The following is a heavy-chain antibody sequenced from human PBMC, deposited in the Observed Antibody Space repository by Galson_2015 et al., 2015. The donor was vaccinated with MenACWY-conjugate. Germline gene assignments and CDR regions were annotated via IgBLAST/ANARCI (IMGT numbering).Heavy chain of an antibody. CDR1: GFTVSSNY. D-gene: IGHD6-19*01. Sequence: SLRLSCAASGFTVSSNYMSWVRQAPGKGLEWVSVIYSGGSTYYADSVKGRFTISRDNSKDTLYLQMNSLRAEDTAVYYCAKAPRGIAVAGMKDWGQGTLVTVSS. CDR2: IYSGGST. J-gene: IGHJ4*02. V-gene: IGHV3-66*02. CDR3: AKAPRGIAVAGMKD.